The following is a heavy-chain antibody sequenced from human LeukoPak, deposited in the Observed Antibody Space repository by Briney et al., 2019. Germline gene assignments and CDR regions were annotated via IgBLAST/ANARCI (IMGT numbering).Heavy chain of an antibody. CDR2: SSGSGGRT. D-gene: IGHD3-22*01. CDR3: TKAYYYDSSGYPDSWYFDL. V-gene: IGHV3-23*01. CDR1: GFTFSSYA. Sequence: PGGSLRLSCAASGFTFSSYAMSWVRLAPGKGLEWVSGSSGSGGRTYYADSVKGRFTISRDNSKNTLYLQMNSLRAEDTAVYYCTKAYYYDSSGYPDSWYFDLWGRGTLVTVSS. J-gene: IGHJ2*01.